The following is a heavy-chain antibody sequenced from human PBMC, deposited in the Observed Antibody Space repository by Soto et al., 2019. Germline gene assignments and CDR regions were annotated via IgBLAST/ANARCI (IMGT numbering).Heavy chain of an antibody. CDR3: ARGPPGYLVSYYFDY. D-gene: IGHD5-18*01. CDR1: GYSFTSYW. Sequence: PGESLKISCKGSGYSFTSYWIGWVRQMPGKGLEWMGLIYPGDSDTRYSPSFQGQVTISADKSISTAYLQWSSLKASDTAMYYCARGPPGYLVSYYFDYWAQGTLVTVSS. J-gene: IGHJ4*02. CDR2: IYPGDSDT. V-gene: IGHV5-51*01.